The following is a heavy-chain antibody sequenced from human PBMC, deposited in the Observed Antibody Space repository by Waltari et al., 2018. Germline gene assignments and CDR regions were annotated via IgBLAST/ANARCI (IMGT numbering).Heavy chain of an antibody. CDR2: ISYDGSNK. Sequence: QVQLVESGGGVVQPGRSLRLSCAASGFTFSSYAMHWVRQAPGKGLEWVAVISYDGSNKYYADSVKGRFTISRDNSKNTLYLQMNSLRAEDTAVYYCARRMEGGAFDIWGQGTMVTVSS. CDR3: ARRMEGGAFDI. J-gene: IGHJ3*02. D-gene: IGHD2-8*01. CDR1: GFTFSSYA. V-gene: IGHV3-30-3*01.